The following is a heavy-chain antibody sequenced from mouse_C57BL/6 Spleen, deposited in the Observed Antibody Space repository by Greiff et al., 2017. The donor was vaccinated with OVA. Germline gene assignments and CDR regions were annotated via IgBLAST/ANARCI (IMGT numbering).Heavy chain of an antibody. CDR3: ASPYPWFAY. Sequence: QVQLQQSGPELVKPGASVKISCKASGYAFSSSWMNWVKQRPGKGLEWIGRICPGDGDTNYNGKFKGKATLTADKSSSTAYMQLSILTSEDSAVYFCASPYPWFAYWGQGTLVTVSA. CDR2: ICPGDGDT. CDR1: GYAFSSSW. J-gene: IGHJ3*01. V-gene: IGHV1-82*01.